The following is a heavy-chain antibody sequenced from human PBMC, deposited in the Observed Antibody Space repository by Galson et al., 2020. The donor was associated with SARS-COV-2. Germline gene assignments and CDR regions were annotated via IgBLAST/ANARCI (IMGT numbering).Heavy chain of an antibody. Sequence: SGPTLVQPTQPLTLTYPFSGFSLSTSGTCVSWIRQPPGKALEWLALIDWDDDKYYSTSLKTSLTIPKDTTKNQGVLTMTNMDPVDTATYYCSRILGSYYYYGMGVWGQGTTVTVSS. J-gene: IGHJ6*02. CDR2: IDWDDDK. CDR3: SRILGSYYYYGMGV. V-gene: IGHV2-70*01. D-gene: IGHD2-2*03. CDR1: GFSLSTSGTC.